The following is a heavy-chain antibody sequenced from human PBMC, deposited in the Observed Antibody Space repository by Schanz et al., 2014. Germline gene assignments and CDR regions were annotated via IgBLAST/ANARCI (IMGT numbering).Heavy chain of an antibody. Sequence: QVQLIQSGAEVKKPGASVKVSCTASGYTFTSYDIYWVRQAPGQGLEWLGWMNPNSGNPGFAQKFRGRVTMTRNTSMSTAYIELHILTSEDTAVYYCARGRTFDYWGQGTLVTVSS. CDR2: MNPNSGNP. CDR1: GYTFTSYD. J-gene: IGHJ4*02. V-gene: IGHV1-8*01. CDR3: ARGRTFDY.